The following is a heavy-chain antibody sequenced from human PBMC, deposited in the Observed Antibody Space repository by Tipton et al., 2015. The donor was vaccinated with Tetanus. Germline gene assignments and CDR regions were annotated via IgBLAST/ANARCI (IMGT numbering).Heavy chain of an antibody. CDR2: MSYSGRT. Sequence: TLSLTCTVSGGSISSSSYYWGWIRQPPGKGLEWIGSMSYSGRTYYNPSLKSRVTISVDTAKNRFSLTLTSVTAADMAVYYCARSISAGSVWPYEHWGQGTLVTVSS. D-gene: IGHD6-13*01. J-gene: IGHJ4*02. CDR3: ARSISAGSVWPYEH. V-gene: IGHV4-39*01. CDR1: GGSISSSSYY.